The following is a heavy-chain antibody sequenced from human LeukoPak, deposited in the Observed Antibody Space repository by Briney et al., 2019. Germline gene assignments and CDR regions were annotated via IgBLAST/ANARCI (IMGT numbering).Heavy chain of an antibody. Sequence: SETLSLTCTVPGGSISSYYWSWIRQPAGKGLEWIGRIYTSGSTNYNPSLKSRVTMSVDTSKNQFSLKLSSVTAADTAVYYCARGPTDRKGGTYYYDSSGSTYYFDYWGQGTLVTVSS. V-gene: IGHV4-4*07. J-gene: IGHJ4*02. CDR1: GGSISSYY. D-gene: IGHD3-22*01. CDR3: ARGPTDRKGGTYYYDSSGSTYYFDY. CDR2: IYTSGST.